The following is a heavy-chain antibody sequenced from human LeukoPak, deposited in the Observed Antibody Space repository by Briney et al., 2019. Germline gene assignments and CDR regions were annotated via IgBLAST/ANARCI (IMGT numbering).Heavy chain of an antibody. CDR2: IYYSGKT. CDR3: ARPTGRGDYPTDAFDI. J-gene: IGHJ3*02. CDR1: GGSISSSGYY. Sequence: KASETLSLTCTVSGGSISSSGYYWGWVRQPPGKGLEWIGNIYYSGKTYYNASLKSRVTISIDKSKNQFSLLLSSVTAADTAVYYCARPTGRGDYPTDAFDIWGQGTMVTVSS. D-gene: IGHD4-11*01. V-gene: IGHV4-39*07.